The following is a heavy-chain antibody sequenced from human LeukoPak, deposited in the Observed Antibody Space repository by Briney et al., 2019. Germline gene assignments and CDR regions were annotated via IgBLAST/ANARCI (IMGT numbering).Heavy chain of an antibody. D-gene: IGHD2-15*01. Sequence: PSETLSLTCAVYDGSFSGYYCSWIRQPPGKGLEWIGEINHSGSANYNPSHKSRVTILLDMSKNQFSLNLSSVTAADTAVYYCARTTEGYCRGSTCYYYYYYMNVWGKGTTVTVSS. J-gene: IGHJ6*03. CDR3: ARTTEGYCRGSTCYYYYYYMNV. V-gene: IGHV4-34*01. CDR1: DGSFSGYY. CDR2: INHSGSA.